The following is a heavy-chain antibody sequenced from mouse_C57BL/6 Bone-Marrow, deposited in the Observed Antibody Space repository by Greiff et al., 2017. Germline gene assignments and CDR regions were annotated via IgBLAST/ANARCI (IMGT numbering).Heavy chain of an antibody. Sequence: EVMLVESGGGLVQPGGSMKLSCVASGFTFSNYWMNWVRQSPEKGLEWVAQIRLKSDNYATHYAESVKGRFTISRDDSQSSVYLQMNNLRAEDTGIYYCTGSYYGYDADYWGQGTTLTVSS. CDR1: GFTFSNYW. CDR3: TGSYYGYDADY. V-gene: IGHV6-3*01. D-gene: IGHD2-9*01. CDR2: IRLKSDNYAT. J-gene: IGHJ2*01.